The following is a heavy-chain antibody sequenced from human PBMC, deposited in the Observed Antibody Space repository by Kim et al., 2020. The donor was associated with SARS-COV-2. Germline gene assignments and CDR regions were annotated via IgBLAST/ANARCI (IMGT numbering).Heavy chain of an antibody. V-gene: IGHV3-33*01. CDR3: ARDGELSFFDY. J-gene: IGHJ4*02. Sequence: GGSLRLSCAASGFTFSSYGMHWVRQAPGKGLEWVAVIWYDGSNKYYADSVKGRFTISRDNSKNTLYLQMNSLRAEDTAVYYCARDGELSFFDYWGQGTLVTVSS. CDR2: IWYDGSNK. CDR1: GFTFSSYG. D-gene: IGHD3-16*02.